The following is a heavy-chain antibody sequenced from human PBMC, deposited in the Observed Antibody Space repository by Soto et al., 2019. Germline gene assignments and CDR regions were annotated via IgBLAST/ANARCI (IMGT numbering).Heavy chain of an antibody. D-gene: IGHD6-13*01. CDR1: GYTFTGYY. V-gene: IGHV1-2*02. CDR2: INPNSGGT. J-gene: IGHJ4*02. CDR3: ARVRRIAAAVDVFDY. Sequence: ASVKVFCKASGYTFTGYYMHWVRQAPGQGLEWMGWINPNSGGTNYAQKFQGRVTMTRDTSISTAYMELSRLRSDDTAVYYSARVRRIAAAVDVFDYWGQGTLVTVSS.